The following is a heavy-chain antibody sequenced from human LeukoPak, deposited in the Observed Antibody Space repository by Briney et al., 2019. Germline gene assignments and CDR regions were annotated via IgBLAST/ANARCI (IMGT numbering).Heavy chain of an antibody. J-gene: IGHJ6*02. Sequence: SETLSLTCAVYGGSFSGYYWSWIRQPPGKGLEWIGEINHSGSTNYNPSLKSRVTISVDTSKNQFSLKLSSVTAADTAVYYCARDEWLRLGRDYYYYYGMDVWGQGTTVTVSS. D-gene: IGHD5-12*01. CDR2: INHSGST. V-gene: IGHV4-34*01. CDR1: GGSFSGYY. CDR3: ARDEWLRLGRDYYYYYGMDV.